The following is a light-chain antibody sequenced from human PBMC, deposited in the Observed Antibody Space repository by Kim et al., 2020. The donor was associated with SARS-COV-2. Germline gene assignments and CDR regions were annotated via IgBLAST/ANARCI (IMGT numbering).Light chain of an antibody. J-gene: IGLJ1*01. V-gene: IGLV2-14*04. Sequence: QSITISCSGTSSDVAGYKYVSWYQQHPGKAPKLMIYDVSKRPSGVSNRFSGSKSGNTASLTISGLQAEDEADYYCSSYTSSSTYVFGTGTKVTVL. CDR1: SSDVAGYKY. CDR3: SSYTSSSTYV. CDR2: DVS.